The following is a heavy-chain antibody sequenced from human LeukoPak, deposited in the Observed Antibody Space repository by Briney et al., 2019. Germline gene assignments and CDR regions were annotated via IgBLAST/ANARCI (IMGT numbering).Heavy chain of an antibody. D-gene: IGHD4-11*01. CDR3: AREYSNYFDY. J-gene: IGHJ4*02. Sequence: GGSLRLSCAASRFTFSTYWMHWVRQAPGKGLEWVAIISYDASDKYYADSVKGRFTISRDNSENTLYLQMNSLRPEDTAVYYCAREYSNYFDYWGQGTLVTVSS. V-gene: IGHV3-30*03. CDR1: RFTFSTYW. CDR2: ISYDASDK.